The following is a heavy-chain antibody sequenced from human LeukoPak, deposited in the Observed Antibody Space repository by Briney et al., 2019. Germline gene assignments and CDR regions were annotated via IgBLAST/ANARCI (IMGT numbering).Heavy chain of an antibody. CDR2: ISWNGGST. D-gene: IGHD1-1*01. CDR1: GFTFDDYG. J-gene: IGHJ4*02. CDR3: ARGADPDDAEYYFDY. Sequence: GGSLRLSCAASGFTFDDYGMSWVRQAPGKGLEWVSGISWNGGSTGYADSVKGRFTISRDDAKNSLYLQMNSLRAEDTALYHCARGADPDDAEYYFDYWGQGTLVTVSS. V-gene: IGHV3-20*01.